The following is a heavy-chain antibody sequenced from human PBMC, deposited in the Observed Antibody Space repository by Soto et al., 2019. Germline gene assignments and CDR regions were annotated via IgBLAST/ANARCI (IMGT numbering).Heavy chain of an antibody. D-gene: IGHD6-6*01. Sequence: GGSLRLSCAASGFTFSSYAMHWVRQAPGKGLEYVSAISSNGGSTYYANSVKGRFTISRDNSKNTLYLQMGSLRAEDMAVYYCARDHGEYSSSHYYYYYYMDVWGKGTTVTVSS. V-gene: IGHV3-64*01. CDR3: ARDHGEYSSSHYYYYYYMDV. CDR2: ISSNGGST. J-gene: IGHJ6*03. CDR1: GFTFSSYA.